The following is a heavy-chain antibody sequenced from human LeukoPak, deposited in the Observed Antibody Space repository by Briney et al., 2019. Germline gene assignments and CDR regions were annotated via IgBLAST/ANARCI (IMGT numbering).Heavy chain of an antibody. CDR2: INWSGGST. D-gene: IGHD2-2*01. Sequence: GGSLRLSCTASGFAFDEHGMSWVRQVPGKGLEWVSGINWSGGSTGYADPLRGRFTISSDNAKNSLYLQMDSLRAEDTALYYCARAPITSPFYFDYWGQGTLVSVSS. CDR1: GFAFDEHG. CDR3: ARAPITSPFYFDY. V-gene: IGHV3-20*04. J-gene: IGHJ4*02.